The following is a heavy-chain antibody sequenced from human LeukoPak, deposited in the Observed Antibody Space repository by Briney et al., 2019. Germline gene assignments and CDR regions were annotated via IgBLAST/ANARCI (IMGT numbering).Heavy chain of an antibody. V-gene: IGHV3-33*01. J-gene: IGHJ4*02. CDR1: GFTFNTYG. CDR3: AGPIVGPSTWQFDY. D-gene: IGHD1-26*01. CDR2: IWYDGSNK. Sequence: PGRSLRLSCAASGFTFNTYGMHWVRQAPGKGLEWVAVIWYDGSNKYYADSVKGRFTISRDNSKNTLYLQMTSLRAEDTAVYYCAGPIVGPSTWQFDYWGQGTLVTVSS.